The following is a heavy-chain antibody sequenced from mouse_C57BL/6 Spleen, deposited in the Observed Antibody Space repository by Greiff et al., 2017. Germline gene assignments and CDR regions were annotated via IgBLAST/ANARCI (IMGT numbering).Heavy chain of an antibody. CDR1: GFSLTSYG. CDR2: IWSGGST. CDR3: ARGAQAYYAMDY. J-gene: IGHJ4*01. Sequence: QVQLQQSGPGLVQPSQSLSITCTVSGFSLTSYGVHWVRQSPGTGLEWLGVIWSGGSTDYNAAFISRLSISKDNSKSQVFFKMNSLQADDTAIYYCARGAQAYYAMDYWGQGTSVTVSS. D-gene: IGHD3-2*02. V-gene: IGHV2-2*01.